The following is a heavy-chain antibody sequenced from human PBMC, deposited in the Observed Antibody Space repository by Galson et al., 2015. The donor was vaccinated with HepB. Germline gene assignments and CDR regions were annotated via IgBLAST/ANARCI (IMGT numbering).Heavy chain of an antibody. V-gene: IGHV1-69*13. Sequence: SVKVSCKASGGTFSSYAISWVRQAPGQGLEWMGGIIPIFGTANYAQKFQGRVTITADESTSTAYMELSSLRSEDTAVYYCARETIVVVPAATTYGMDVWGQGTTVTVSS. CDR3: ARETIVVVPAATTYGMDV. CDR1: GGTFSSYA. J-gene: IGHJ6*02. CDR2: IIPIFGTA. D-gene: IGHD2-2*01.